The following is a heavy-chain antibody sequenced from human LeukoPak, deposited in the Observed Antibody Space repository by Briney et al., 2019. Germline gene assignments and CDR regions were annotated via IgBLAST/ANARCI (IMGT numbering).Heavy chain of an antibody. J-gene: IGHJ4*02. Sequence: ASVKVSCKASGYTFTSYYMHWVRQAPGQGPEWMGIINPSGGSTSYAQKFQGRVTMTRGTSTSTVYMELSSLRSEDTAVYYCARAYGSRSYTLLFFDYWGQGTLVTVSS. CDR2: INPSGGST. D-gene: IGHD3-10*01. CDR3: ARAYGSRSYTLLFFDY. V-gene: IGHV1-46*01. CDR1: GYTFTSYY.